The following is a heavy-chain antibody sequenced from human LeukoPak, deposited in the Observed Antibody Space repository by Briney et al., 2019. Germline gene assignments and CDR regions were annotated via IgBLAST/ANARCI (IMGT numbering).Heavy chain of an antibody. V-gene: IGHV1-69*06. CDR2: IIPIFGTA. Sequence: GASVKVSCKASGGTFSSYAISWVRQAPGQGLEWMGGIIPIFGTANYAQKFQGRVTITADKSTSTAYMELSSLRSEDTAVYYCAVAAAAEYFQHWGQGTLVTVSS. D-gene: IGHD6-19*01. CDR3: AVAAAAEYFQH. CDR1: GGTFSSYA. J-gene: IGHJ1*01.